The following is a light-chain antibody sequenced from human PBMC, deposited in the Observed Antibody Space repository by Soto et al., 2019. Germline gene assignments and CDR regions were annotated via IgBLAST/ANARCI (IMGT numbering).Light chain of an antibody. J-gene: IGKJ4*01. CDR2: GAS. Sequence: EIVMTQSPSTLSVSPGERATLSCRASQSVSSNLAWYQQKPGQAPRLLIYGASTRATGIPARFSGSGSGTEFTLTISSLQSEDFAVYYCQQYNSWPLTFGGGTKVDIK. V-gene: IGKV3-15*01. CDR3: QQYNSWPLT. CDR1: QSVSSN.